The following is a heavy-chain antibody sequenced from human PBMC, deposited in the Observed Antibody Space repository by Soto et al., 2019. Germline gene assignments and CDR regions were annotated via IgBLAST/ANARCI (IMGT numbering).Heavy chain of an antibody. CDR3: ARSSAGVFGIIIEGSNCLAP. D-gene: IGHD3-16*02. CDR1: GGTFSGYV. Sequence: ASVKVSCKASGGTFSGYVISWVRQAPSQGFEWMGIINLHGGSPRFAQTFQGIITMTRDTSSSTVYRDLISLRSDDTAIYYCARSSAGVFGIIIEGSNCLAPWGQGTLVTVSS. CDR2: INLHGGSP. J-gene: IGHJ5*02. V-gene: IGHV1-46*01.